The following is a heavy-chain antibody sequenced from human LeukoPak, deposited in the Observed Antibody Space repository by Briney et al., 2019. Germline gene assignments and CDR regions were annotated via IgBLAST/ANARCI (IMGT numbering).Heavy chain of an antibody. CDR3: ARDKMQQSTEGSNFDH. J-gene: IGHJ4*02. V-gene: IGHV3-66*01. Sequence: GGSLRLSCAASGFTVSSNYMSWVRQAPGKGLEWVSVIYSGGSTYYADSVKGRFTISRDNSKNTLYLQMNSLRVEDTAVYYCARDKMQQSTEGSNFDHWGQGTLVTVSS. D-gene: IGHD6-13*01. CDR2: IYSGGST. CDR1: GFTVSSNY.